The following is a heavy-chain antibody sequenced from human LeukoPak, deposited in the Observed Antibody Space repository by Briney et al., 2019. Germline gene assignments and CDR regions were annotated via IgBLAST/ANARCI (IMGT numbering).Heavy chain of an antibody. V-gene: IGHV5-51*01. CDR3: ARQGHCTNGVCYSNYYYYMDV. CDR2: IYPDDSDT. D-gene: IGHD2-8*01. J-gene: IGHJ6*03. CDR1: GYSFTSYW. Sequence: GESLKISCKGSGYSFTSYWIGWVRQMPGKGLEWMGIIYPDDSDTRYSPSFEGQVIISVDKSISTAYLQWSSLKASDTATYYCARQGHCTNGVCYSNYYYYMDVWGKGTTVTVSS.